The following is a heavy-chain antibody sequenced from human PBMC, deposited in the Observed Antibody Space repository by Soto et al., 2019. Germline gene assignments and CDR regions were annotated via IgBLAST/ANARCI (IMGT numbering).Heavy chain of an antibody. CDR2: IYTSGST. CDR1: GGSISSYY. D-gene: IGHD3-22*01. CDR3: ARDTLYYYDSSGYESSYYFDY. V-gene: IGHV4-4*07. J-gene: IGHJ4*02. Sequence: SETLSLTCTVSGGSISSYYWSWIRQPAGKGLEWIGRIYTSGSTIYNPSLKSRVTMSVDTSKNQFSLKLSSVTAADTAVYYCARDTLYYYDSSGYESSYYFDYWGQGTLVTVSS.